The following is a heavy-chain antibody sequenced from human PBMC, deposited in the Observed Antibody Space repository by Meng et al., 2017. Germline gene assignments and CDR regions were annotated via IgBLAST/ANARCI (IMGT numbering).Heavy chain of an antibody. J-gene: IGHJ4*02. CDR3: ARVGKVVTAPLTY. Sequence: VQVQPWGAGLLKPSGTLFLPCAVYGGSFSGYYWSWIRQPPGKGLEWIGEINHSGSTNYNPSLKSRVTISVDTSKNQFSLKLSSVTAADTAVYYCARVGKVVTAPLTYWGQGTLVTVSS. CDR1: GGSFSGYY. D-gene: IGHD2-21*02. CDR2: INHSGST. V-gene: IGHV4-34*01.